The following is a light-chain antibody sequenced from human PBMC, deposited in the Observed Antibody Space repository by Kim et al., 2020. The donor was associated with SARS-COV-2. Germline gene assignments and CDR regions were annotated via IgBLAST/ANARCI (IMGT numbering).Light chain of an antibody. CDR1: QGISSY. J-gene: IGKJ2*02. V-gene: IGKV1-8*01. CDR3: QQYYSSLCT. Sequence: SASTGDRVTITCRASQGISSYLAWYQQKPGKAPKLLIYAASTLQSGVPSRFSGSGSGTDFTLTISCLQSEDFATYYCQQYYSSLCTFGQGTKLEI. CDR2: AAS.